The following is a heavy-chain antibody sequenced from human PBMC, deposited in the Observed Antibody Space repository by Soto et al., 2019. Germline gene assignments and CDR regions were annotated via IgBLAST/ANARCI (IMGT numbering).Heavy chain of an antibody. CDR3: ARDVDTAMGNFDY. Sequence: PGGSLRLSCAGSGFTFSSYSLNWVRQAPGKGPEWISYISNGGSTIFYADSVKGRFTISRENAKNSLYLQMNRLRDEDTAVYYCARDVDTAMGNFDYWVQGTLVTVPQ. CDR1: GFTFSSYS. D-gene: IGHD5-18*01. V-gene: IGHV3-48*02. J-gene: IGHJ4*02. CDR2: ISNGGSTI.